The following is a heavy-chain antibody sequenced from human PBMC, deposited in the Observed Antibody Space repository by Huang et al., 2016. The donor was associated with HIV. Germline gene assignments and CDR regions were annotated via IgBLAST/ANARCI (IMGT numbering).Heavy chain of an antibody. J-gene: IGHJ4*02. CDR3: AKEQRTIFVVAIGFFDY. D-gene: IGHD3-3*01. V-gene: IGHV3-23*01. CDR2: ISGSCGTT. CDR1: GFSFRNYD. Sequence: EVQLLESGGTLVQQGGSLRISCAASGFSFRNYDMTWVRQAPGTGLSWVSTISGSCGTTHYADSVKGRFTISRDNSNKTLYRHMSSLRAEYTAIYYCAKEQRTIFVVAIGFFDYWGQGSLVTVSS.